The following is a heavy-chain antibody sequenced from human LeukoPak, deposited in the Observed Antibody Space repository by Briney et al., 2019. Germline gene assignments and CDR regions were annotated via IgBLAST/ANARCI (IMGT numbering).Heavy chain of an antibody. CDR1: GFTFSSYAM. Sequence: GSLRLSCGASGFTFSSYAMSWVRQPPGKGLEWIGYIYYSGSTYYNPSLKSRVTISVDTSKNEFSLKLNSVTAADTAVYYCARKAPYYSDSSGPLGTYYFDYWGQGTLVTVSS. J-gene: IGHJ4*02. D-gene: IGHD3-22*01. V-gene: IGHV4-4*02. CDR2: IYYSGST. CDR3: ARKAPYYSDSSGPLGTYYFDY.